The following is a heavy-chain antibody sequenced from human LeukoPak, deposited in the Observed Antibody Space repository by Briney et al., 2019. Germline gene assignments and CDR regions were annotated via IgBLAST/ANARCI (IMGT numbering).Heavy chain of an antibody. J-gene: IGHJ5*02. Sequence: SETLSLTCTVSGGSIGSSSYYWGWIRQPPGKGLEWIGSVYYSGSTYYNPSLKSRVTISVDTSRDQFSLRLSSVTAADTAVYYCARVPATYVWGNWLDPWGQGTLVTVSS. CDR1: GGSIGSSSYY. V-gene: IGHV4-39*01. CDR2: VYYSGST. D-gene: IGHD2-2*01. CDR3: ARVPATYVWGNWLDP.